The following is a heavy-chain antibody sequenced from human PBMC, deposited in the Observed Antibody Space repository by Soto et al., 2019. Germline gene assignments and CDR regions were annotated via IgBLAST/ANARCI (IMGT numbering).Heavy chain of an antibody. CDR1: GFTVSSNY. V-gene: IGHV3-53*01. J-gene: IGHJ6*02. CDR3: ARDPPATRHGMDV. CDR2: IYSGGST. Sequence: GGALRLSCAAPGFTVSSNYMSWVRQAPGKGLEWVSVIYSGGSTYYADSVRGRFTISRDNSKNTLYLQMKSLRAEDTAVYYCARDPPATRHGMDVWGQGTTVTVS.